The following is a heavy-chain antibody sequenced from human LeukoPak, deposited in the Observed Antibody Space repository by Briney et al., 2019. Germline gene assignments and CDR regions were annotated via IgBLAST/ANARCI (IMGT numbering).Heavy chain of an antibody. V-gene: IGHV3-23*01. Sequence: PWGSLRLSCAGSGFTFSSYAMSWVRQAPGKGLQWVSAISGNGGNTYYADSVKGRFTISRDNSRNTFYLQMNSLRAEDTAVYYCVRDRRYYGDYWGQGTQVTVSS. D-gene: IGHD2/OR15-2a*01. CDR1: GFTFSSYA. J-gene: IGHJ4*02. CDR3: VRDRRYYGDY. CDR2: ISGNGGNT.